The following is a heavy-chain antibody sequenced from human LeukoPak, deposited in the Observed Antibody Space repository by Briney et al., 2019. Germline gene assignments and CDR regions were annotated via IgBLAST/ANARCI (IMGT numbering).Heavy chain of an antibody. D-gene: IGHD1-26*01. CDR3: ARTSPGARGRLL. Sequence: SETLSLTCAVYGGSFSGYYWSWIRQPPGKGLEWIGEINHGGSTNYNPSLKSRVTISVDTSKNQFSLKLSSVTAADTAVYYCARTSPGARGRLLWGQGTLVTVSS. V-gene: IGHV4-34*01. J-gene: IGHJ4*02. CDR1: GGSFSGYY. CDR2: INHGGST.